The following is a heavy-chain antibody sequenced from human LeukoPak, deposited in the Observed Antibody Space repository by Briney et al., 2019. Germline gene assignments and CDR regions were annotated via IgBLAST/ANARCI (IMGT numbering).Heavy chain of an antibody. J-gene: IGHJ4*02. CDR2: VYYTGAS. CDR1: GGSISSSSYY. CDR3: ARGAPPRN. V-gene: IGHV4-39*07. Sequence: NPSETLSLTCTVSGGSISSSSYYWGWIRQPPGKGLEWIGSVYYTGASYYNPSLKSRVTISIDTSKNHFSLNLTSVTAADTAVYYCARGAPPRNWGQGALVTVSS.